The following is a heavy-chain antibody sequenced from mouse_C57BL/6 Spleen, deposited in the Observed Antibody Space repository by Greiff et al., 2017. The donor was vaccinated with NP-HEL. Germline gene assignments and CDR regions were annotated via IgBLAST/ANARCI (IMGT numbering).Heavy chain of an antibody. V-gene: IGHV1-39*01. CDR3: ARITTVVNAMDY. CDR1: GYSFTDYN. CDR2: INPNYGTT. Sequence: VHVKQSGPELVKPGASVKISCKASGYSFTDYNMNWVKQSNGKSLEWIGVINPNYGTTSYNQKFKGKATLTVDQSSSTAYMQLNSLTSEDSAVYYCARITTVVNAMDYWGQGTSVTVSS. J-gene: IGHJ4*01. D-gene: IGHD1-1*01.